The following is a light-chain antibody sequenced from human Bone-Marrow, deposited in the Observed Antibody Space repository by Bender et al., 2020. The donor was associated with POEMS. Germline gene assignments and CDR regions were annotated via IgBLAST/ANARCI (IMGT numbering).Light chain of an antibody. CDR3: QSYDRSLGASV. Sequence: QSVLTQPPSVSGTPGQRFTISCSGSGSNIGGYPVNWYQQLPGTAPRLLIYTNNERPSGIPERFSGSKSDSSASLAITGLQAEDEADYYCQSYDRSLGASVFGGGTKLTVL. J-gene: IGLJ3*02. V-gene: IGLV1-44*01. CDR2: TNN. CDR1: GSNIGGYP.